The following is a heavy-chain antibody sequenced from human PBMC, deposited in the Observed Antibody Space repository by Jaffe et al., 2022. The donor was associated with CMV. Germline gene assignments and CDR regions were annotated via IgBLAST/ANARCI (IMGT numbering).Heavy chain of an antibody. V-gene: IGHV3-48*03. J-gene: IGHJ4*02. CDR1: GSTFSIYD. Sequence: EVQLVESGGDLVQPGGSLRLSCAVSGSTFSIYDMNWVRQAPRKGLKWVSYISRSSDVMYYADSVKGRFTISRDNTRNLLYLQMSNLRAEDTAVYYCATDRSLIRGVKYNFDSWGQGTLVTVSS. D-gene: IGHD3-10*01. CDR3: ATDRSLIRGVKYNFDS. CDR2: ISRSSDVM.